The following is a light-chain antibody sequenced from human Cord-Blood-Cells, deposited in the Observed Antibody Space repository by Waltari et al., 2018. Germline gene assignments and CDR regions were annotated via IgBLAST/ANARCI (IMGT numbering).Light chain of an antibody. CDR2: EGS. CDR1: SSDVGSYNL. CDR3: CSYAGSSTVV. V-gene: IGLV2-23*01. Sequence: QSALPPPASVSGSPGRSITISCPGTSSDVGSYNLVSWYQQHPGKAPKLMIYEGSKRPSGVSNRFSGSKSGNTASLTISGLQAEDEADYYCCSYAGSSTVVFGGGTKLTVL. J-gene: IGLJ2*01.